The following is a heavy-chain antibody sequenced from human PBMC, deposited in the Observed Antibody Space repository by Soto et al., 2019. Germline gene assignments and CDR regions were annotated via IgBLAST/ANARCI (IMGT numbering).Heavy chain of an antibody. CDR2: IYYSGST. Sequence: SETLSLTCTVSGGSISSYYWSWIRQPPGKGLEWIGYIYYSGSTNYNPSLKSRVTISVDTSKNQFSLKLSSVTAADTAVYYCARGSGVVVVAATILAFDIWGQGTMVTVSS. D-gene: IGHD2-15*01. J-gene: IGHJ3*02. V-gene: IGHV4-59*01. CDR3: ARGSGVVVVAATILAFDI. CDR1: GGSISSYY.